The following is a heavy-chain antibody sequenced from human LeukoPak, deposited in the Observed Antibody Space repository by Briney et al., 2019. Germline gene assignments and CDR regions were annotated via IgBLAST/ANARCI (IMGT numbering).Heavy chain of an antibody. CDR1: GGSFSGYY. V-gene: IGHV4-34*01. J-gene: IGHJ5*02. Sequence: SETLSLTCAVYGGSFSGYYGSWVRQPPGKGLDWIGEINHSGSTNYNPSLKSRVTISVDTSNNQFSLKLSSVTAADTAVYYCARQVPRDKKFDPWGQGTLVTVSS. CDR3: ARQVPRDKKFDP. D-gene: IGHD2-15*01. CDR2: INHSGST.